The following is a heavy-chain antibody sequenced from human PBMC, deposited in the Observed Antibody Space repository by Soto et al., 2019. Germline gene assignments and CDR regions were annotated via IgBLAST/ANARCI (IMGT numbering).Heavy chain of an antibody. CDR1: GGSISSSSYY. V-gene: IGHV4-39*01. Sequence: SETLSLTCTVSGGSISSSSYYWGWIRQPPGKGLEWIGSIYYSGSTYYNPSLKSRVTISVDTSKNQFSLKLSSVTAADTAVYYCASGGWPIDIWGQGTMVTVSS. J-gene: IGHJ3*02. CDR2: IYYSGST. CDR3: ASGGWPIDI. D-gene: IGHD2-15*01.